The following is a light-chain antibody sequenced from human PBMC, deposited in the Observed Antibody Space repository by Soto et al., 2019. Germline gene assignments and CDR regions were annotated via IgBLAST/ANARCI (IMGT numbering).Light chain of an antibody. CDR2: KVS. CDR3: LSYRDPSTWV. CDR1: SSDIGGYNR. V-gene: IGLV2-18*02. J-gene: IGLJ3*02. Sequence: QSALTQPPSVSGSPGQSVTISCTGTSSDIGGYNRVSWYQQTPGTAPKFIIYKVSNRPSGVPERFSGSKSGNTASLTISGLQAEDEADYYCLSYRDPSTWVFGGGTKLTVL.